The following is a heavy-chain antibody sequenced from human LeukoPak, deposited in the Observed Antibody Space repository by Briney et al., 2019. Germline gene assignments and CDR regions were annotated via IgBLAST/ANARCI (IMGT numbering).Heavy chain of an antibody. J-gene: IGHJ3*02. CDR1: GFTFNNYN. Sequence: GGSLRLSCAASGFTFNNYNMNWARQAPGKGLEWISYISSRGDSVYYAYSVQGRFTISRDNGKNSLYLQMNSLRAEDTAVYYGGGGGGAFDIWGQGTMVTVSS. CDR3: GGGGGAFDI. D-gene: IGHD3-16*01. V-gene: IGHV3-48*01. CDR2: ISSRGDSV.